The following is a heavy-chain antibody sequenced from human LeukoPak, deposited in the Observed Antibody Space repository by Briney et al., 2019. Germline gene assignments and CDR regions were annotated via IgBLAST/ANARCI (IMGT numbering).Heavy chain of an antibody. CDR3: AKGWYSSSWTLDY. CDR1: GFTFSSYA. J-gene: IGHJ4*02. Sequence: HPGRSLRLSCAAYGFTFSSYAMHWVRQAPGKGLEWVAVISYDGSNKYYADSVKGRFTISRDNSKNTLYLQMNSLRAEDTAVYYCAKGWYSSSWTLDYWGQGTLVTVSS. D-gene: IGHD6-13*01. V-gene: IGHV3-30*04. CDR2: ISYDGSNK.